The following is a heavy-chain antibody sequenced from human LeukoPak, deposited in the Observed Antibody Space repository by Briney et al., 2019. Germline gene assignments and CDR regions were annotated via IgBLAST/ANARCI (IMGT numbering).Heavy chain of an antibody. J-gene: IGHJ4*02. CDR2: ISGSGGST. CDR1: GFTFSSYA. Sequence: GGSLRLSCAASGFTFSSYAMSWVRQAPGKGLEWVSAISGSGGSTYYADSVKGRFTISRDNSKSTLYLQMNSLRAEDTAVYYCAKAARSDGSYSFLRLDYWGQGTLVTVSS. V-gene: IGHV3-23*01. D-gene: IGHD1-26*01. CDR3: AKAARSDGSYSFLRLDY.